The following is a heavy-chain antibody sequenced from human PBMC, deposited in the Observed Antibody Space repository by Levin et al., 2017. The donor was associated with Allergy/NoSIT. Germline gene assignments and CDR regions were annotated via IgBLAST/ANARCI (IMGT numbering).Heavy chain of an antibody. CDR3: ARVPPYVDYYDY. J-gene: IGHJ4*02. Sequence: ASVKVSCKASGYTFAGYYLHWVRQAPGQGLEWMGWINLNSGGSNYAQKFQGRVTMTRDTPISTAYMELSRLRSDDTAVYYCARVPPYVDYYDYWGQGTPVTVSS. CDR1: GYTFAGYY. D-gene: IGHD3-10*02. V-gene: IGHV1-2*02. CDR2: INLNSGGS.